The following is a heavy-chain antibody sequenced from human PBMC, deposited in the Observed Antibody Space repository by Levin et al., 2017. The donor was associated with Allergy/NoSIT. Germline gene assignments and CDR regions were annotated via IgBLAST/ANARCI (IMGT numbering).Heavy chain of an antibody. J-gene: IGHJ4*02. CDR1: GFTFSNYA. V-gene: IGHV3-23*01. Sequence: GGSLRLSCAASGFTFSNYAISWVRQAPGKGLEWVSAISGSGGSTYYADSVKGRFTISRDNSQNTLYLQMNSLRAEDTAVYYCQRWGEQQLVLLGLFDHWGQGTPVTVSS. CDR2: ISGSGGST. CDR3: QRWGEQQLVLLGLFDH. D-gene: IGHD6-13*01.